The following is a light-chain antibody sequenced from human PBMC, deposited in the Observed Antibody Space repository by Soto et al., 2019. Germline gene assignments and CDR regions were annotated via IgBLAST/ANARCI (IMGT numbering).Light chain of an antibody. CDR1: QNVSSNY. Sequence: EIVLTQSPGTLSLSPGERATLSCRASQNVSSNYLAWYQQRPGQAPRLFMYGAFIRATGIPDRISGSGSGTDFTVTISRLEPEDFAVYYCQYYGGYYGSSPRYTFGQGTKLDIK. V-gene: IGKV3-20*01. CDR3: QYYGGYYGSSPRYT. J-gene: IGKJ2*01. CDR2: GAF.